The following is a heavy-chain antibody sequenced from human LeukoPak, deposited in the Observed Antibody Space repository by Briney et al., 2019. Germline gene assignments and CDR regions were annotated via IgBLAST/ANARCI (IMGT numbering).Heavy chain of an antibody. CDR2: MNPNSGNT. CDR3: ARGIAAAGYYYYYMDV. CDR1: GYTFTGYY. Sequence: ASVKVSCKASGYTFTGYYMHWVRQAPGQGLEWMGWMNPNSGNTGYAQKFQGRVTITRNTSISTAYMELSSLRSEDTAVYYCARGIAAAGYYYYYMDVWGKGTTVTVSS. J-gene: IGHJ6*03. D-gene: IGHD6-13*01. V-gene: IGHV1-8*03.